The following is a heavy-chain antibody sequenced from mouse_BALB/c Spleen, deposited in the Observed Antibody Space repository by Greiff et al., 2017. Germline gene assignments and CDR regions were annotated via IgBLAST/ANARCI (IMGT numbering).Heavy chain of an antibody. J-gene: IGHJ4*01. CDR2: ISYSGST. CDR1: GYSITSDYA. Sequence: ESGPGLVKPSQSLSLTCTVTGYSITSDYAWNWIRQFPGNKLEWMGYISYSGSTSYNPSLKSRISITRDTSKNQFFLQLNSVTTEDTATYYCARRRPYYAMDYWGQGTSVTVSS. V-gene: IGHV3-2*02. CDR3: ARRRPYYAMDY.